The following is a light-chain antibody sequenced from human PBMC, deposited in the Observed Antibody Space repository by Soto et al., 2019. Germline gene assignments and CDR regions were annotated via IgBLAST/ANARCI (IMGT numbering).Light chain of an antibody. V-gene: IGKV1-39*01. CDR1: QTISSW. CDR2: DAS. CDR3: QQSFSTPRT. Sequence: DIQMTQSPSTLSGSVGDRVTITCRASQTISSWLAWYQQKPGKAPKLLVYDASTLQSGVASRFSGSGSGTDFTLTISSLQPEDFGTYYCQQSFSTPRTFGQGTKVDIK. J-gene: IGKJ1*01.